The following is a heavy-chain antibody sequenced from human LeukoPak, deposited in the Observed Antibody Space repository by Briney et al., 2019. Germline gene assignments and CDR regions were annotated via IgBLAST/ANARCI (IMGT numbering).Heavy chain of an antibody. J-gene: IGHJ3*02. V-gene: IGHV4-59*02. CDR1: GGSVSGYY. Sequence: SETLSLTCAVSGGSVSGYYWSWVRQFPGRRLEWIGYIHYSGRTNYNPSLKSRITLSVETSPNQISLELKSVTSADTALYYCVRDSGYSSSWYLIDDDFDIWGQGTMVIVSA. CDR3: VRDSGYSSSWYLIDDDFDI. CDR2: IHYSGRT. D-gene: IGHD6-13*01.